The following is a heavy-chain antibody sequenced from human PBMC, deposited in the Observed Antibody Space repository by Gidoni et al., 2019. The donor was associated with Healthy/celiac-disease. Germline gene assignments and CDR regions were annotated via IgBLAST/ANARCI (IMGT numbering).Heavy chain of an antibody. CDR2: IKSKTDGGTT. CDR3: TTDPRTGLYYGMDV. CDR1: GFTFSNAW. Sequence: EVQLVESGGGLVKPGGSLRLSCAASGFTFSNAWMSWVRQAPGKGLGWVGRIKSKTDGGTTDYAAPVKGRFTISRDDSKNTLYLQMNSLKTEDTAVYYCTTDPRTGLYYGMDVWGQGTTVTVSS. J-gene: IGHJ6*02. V-gene: IGHV3-15*01.